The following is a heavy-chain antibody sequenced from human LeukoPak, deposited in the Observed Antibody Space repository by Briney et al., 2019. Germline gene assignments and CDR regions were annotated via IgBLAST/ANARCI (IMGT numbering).Heavy chain of an antibody. Sequence: GGSLRLSCAASGFTFSSNWMSWVRQAPGKGLEWVANIKQDGSEKYYVDSVKGRFTISRDNAKNSLYMQMNSLRAEDTAVYYCAREVIAVAGYDYWGQGTLVTVSS. D-gene: IGHD6-19*01. V-gene: IGHV3-7*01. CDR3: AREVIAVAGYDY. CDR2: IKQDGSEK. CDR1: GFTFSSNW. J-gene: IGHJ4*02.